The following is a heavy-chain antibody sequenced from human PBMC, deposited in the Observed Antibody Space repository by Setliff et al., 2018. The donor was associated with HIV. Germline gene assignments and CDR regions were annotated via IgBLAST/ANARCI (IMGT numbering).Heavy chain of an antibody. CDR3: ARYYYGSGSRRGTFDI. CDR2: IIPIFGTA. J-gene: IGHJ3*02. V-gene: IGHV1-69*06. D-gene: IGHD3-10*01. Sequence: ASVKVSCKASGGTFSSYAISWVRQAPGQGLEWMGRIIPIFGTANYAQKFQGRVTITADKSTSTAYMELSSLRSEDTAVYYCARYYYGSGSRRGTFDIWGQGTMVTVSS. CDR1: GGTFSSYA.